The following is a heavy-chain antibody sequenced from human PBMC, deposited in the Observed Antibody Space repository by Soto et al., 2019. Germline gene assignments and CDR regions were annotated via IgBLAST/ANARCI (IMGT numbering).Heavy chain of an antibody. V-gene: IGHV3-74*01. CDR2: INSDGSST. CDR3: ARGPFGRIMITFGGVIVDNWFDP. CDR1: GFTFSSYW. Sequence: GGSLRLSCAASGFTFSSYWMHWVRQAPGKWLVWVSRINSDGSSTSYADSVKGRFTISRDNAKNTLYLQMNSLRAEDTAVYYCARGPFGRIMITFGGVIVDNWFDPWGQGTLVTVSS. J-gene: IGHJ5*02. D-gene: IGHD3-16*02.